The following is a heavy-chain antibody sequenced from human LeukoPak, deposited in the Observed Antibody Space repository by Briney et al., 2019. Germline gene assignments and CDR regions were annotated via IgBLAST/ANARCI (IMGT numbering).Heavy chain of an antibody. CDR3: ARDSGTITIFGVVMSAPDY. CDR1: GFTFSSYG. Sequence: GGSLRLSCAASGFTFSSYGMHWVRQAPGKGLEWVAVIWYDGSNKYYADSVKGRFTIPRDNSKNTLYLQMNSLRAEDTAVYYCARDSGTITIFGVVMSAPDYWGQGTLVTVSS. V-gene: IGHV3-33*01. D-gene: IGHD3-3*01. CDR2: IWYDGSNK. J-gene: IGHJ4*02.